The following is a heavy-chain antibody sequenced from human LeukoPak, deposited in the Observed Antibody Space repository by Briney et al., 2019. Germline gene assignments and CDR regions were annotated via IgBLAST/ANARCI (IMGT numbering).Heavy chain of an antibody. J-gene: IGHJ4*02. CDR2: ISVYNGNT. CDR1: GYTFANFG. V-gene: IGHV1-18*01. D-gene: IGHD2-2*02. CDR3: ARTCSSSSCYMVH. Sequence: ASVKVSCKASGYTFANFGITWVRQAPGQELEWMGWISVYNGNTNYAQNLQGRVTLTTDTSTSTAYTELRGLRSDDTALYYCARTCSSSSCYMVHWGQGTLVTVSS.